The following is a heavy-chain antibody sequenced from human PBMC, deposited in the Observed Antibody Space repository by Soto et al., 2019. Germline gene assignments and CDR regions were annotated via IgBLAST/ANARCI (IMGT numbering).Heavy chain of an antibody. V-gene: IGHV1-8*01. J-gene: IGHJ4*02. D-gene: IGHD3-22*01. CDR1: GYTFTSYD. Sequence: ASVKVSCKASGYTFTSYDINWVRQATGQGLEWMGWMNPNSGNTGYAQKFQGRVTMTRNTSITTAYMELSSLRSEDTAVYYCAEGSYGITMIVVAPPDYWGQVYLVTVSS. CDR3: AEGSYGITMIVVAPPDY. CDR2: MNPNSGNT.